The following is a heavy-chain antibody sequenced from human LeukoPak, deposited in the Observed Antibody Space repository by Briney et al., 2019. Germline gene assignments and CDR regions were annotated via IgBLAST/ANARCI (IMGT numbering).Heavy chain of an antibody. Sequence: ASVKVSCKASGYTFTNYGISWVRQAPGQGLEWMGWISAYNGNTNYAQKLQGRVTITTDTSTSTAYMEVRSLRSDDTAVYYCARDITYYFDTNGYPGGYWGQGTLVTVSS. CDR3: ARDITYYFDTNGYPGGY. V-gene: IGHV1-18*01. D-gene: IGHD3-22*01. J-gene: IGHJ4*02. CDR2: ISAYNGNT. CDR1: GYTFTNYG.